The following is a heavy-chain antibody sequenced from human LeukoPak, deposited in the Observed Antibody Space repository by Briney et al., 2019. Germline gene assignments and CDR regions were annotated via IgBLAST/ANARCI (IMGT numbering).Heavy chain of an antibody. J-gene: IGHJ4*02. CDR1: GGSISSYY. D-gene: IGHD6-13*01. CDR3: AKTSSSSWAPLDY. Sequence: SETLSLTCTVSGGSISSYYWTWIRQPPGKGLEWIGYIYYSGSTNYNPSLKSRVTISIDTSKNQFSLKLSSVTAADTAAYYCAKTSSSSWAPLDYWGQGTLVTVSS. CDR2: IYYSGST. V-gene: IGHV4-59*01.